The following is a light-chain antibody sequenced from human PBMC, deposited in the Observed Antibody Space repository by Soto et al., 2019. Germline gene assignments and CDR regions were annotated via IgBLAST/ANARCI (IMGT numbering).Light chain of an antibody. CDR2: EVS. Sequence: QSVLTQPPSASGSPGQSVTISCTGTSSDVGGYKYVSWYQQHPGKAPKLMIYEVSKRPSGVPDRFSGSKSGSTASLTVSGLQAEDEADYYCSSYAGSNNWVFGGGTQLTVL. CDR1: SSDVGGYKY. J-gene: IGLJ3*02. CDR3: SSYAGSNNWV. V-gene: IGLV2-8*01.